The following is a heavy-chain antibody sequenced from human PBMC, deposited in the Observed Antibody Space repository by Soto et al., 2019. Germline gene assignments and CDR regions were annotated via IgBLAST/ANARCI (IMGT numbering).Heavy chain of an antibody. CDR2: ISYRGST. J-gene: IGHJ4*02. CDR3: ATMGTPATGLYFFDY. D-gene: IGHD2-15*01. Sequence: QVQLQESGPGLVKPSQTLSLTCTVSGGSISSGNYYWSWIRHPPGKGLEWIGFISYRGSTYYSTSLKSRVTISVDTSKSQFSLNLSFVTAADTAVYYCATMGTPATGLYFFDYWGQGSLVTVSS. V-gene: IGHV4-30-4*01. CDR1: GGSISSGNYY.